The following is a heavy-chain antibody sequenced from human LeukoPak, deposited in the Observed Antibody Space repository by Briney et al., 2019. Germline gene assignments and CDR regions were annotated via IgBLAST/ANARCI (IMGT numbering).Heavy chain of an antibody. CDR2: ISGSGVST. Sequence: PGGSLRLSCAASGFTFSDYWMNWVRQAPGKGLEWVSAISGSGVSTYYADSVKGRFTVSRDNSKNTLYLQMNSLRAEDTAVYYCAKAHPYYYDSSGYYYGEFDYWGQGTLVTVSS. V-gene: IGHV3-23*01. CDR1: GFTFSDYW. D-gene: IGHD3-22*01. J-gene: IGHJ4*02. CDR3: AKAHPYYYDSSGYYYGEFDY.